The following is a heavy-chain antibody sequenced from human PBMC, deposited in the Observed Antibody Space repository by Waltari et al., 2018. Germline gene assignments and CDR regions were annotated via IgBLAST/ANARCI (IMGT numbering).Heavy chain of an antibody. J-gene: IGHJ3*02. CDR3: ARPYSSSHNAFDI. CDR2: INPNSGGT. CDR1: GYTSTGSY. V-gene: IGHV1-2*02. Sequence: QLQLVQSGAEVKKPGASVKVSCKASGYTSTGSYMPWVLQAPGQGLEWRGWINPNSGGTNYAQKFQGRVTMTRDTSISTAYMELSRLRSDDTAVYYCARPYSSSHNAFDIWGQGTMVTVSS. D-gene: IGHD6-13*01.